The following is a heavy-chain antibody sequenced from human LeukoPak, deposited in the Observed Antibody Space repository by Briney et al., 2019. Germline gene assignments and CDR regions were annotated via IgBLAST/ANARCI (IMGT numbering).Heavy chain of an antibody. D-gene: IGHD1-26*01. Sequence: PSETLSLTCTVSGGSISSGGYYWSWIRQPPGKSLEWIGYIYHSGSTYYNPSLKSRVTISVDRSKNQFSLKLSSVTAADTAVYYCARAGGSYGDYWGQGTLVTVSS. CDR3: ARAGGSYGDY. V-gene: IGHV4-30-2*01. CDR1: GGSISSGGYY. J-gene: IGHJ4*02. CDR2: IYHSGST.